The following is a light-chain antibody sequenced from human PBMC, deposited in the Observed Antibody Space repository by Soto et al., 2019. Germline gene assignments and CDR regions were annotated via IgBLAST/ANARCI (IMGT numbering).Light chain of an antibody. CDR2: EVS. V-gene: IGLV2-8*01. CDR1: SSDVGAYDS. Sequence: QSVLTQPASVSGSLGQSVTISFTGTSSDVGAYDSVSWYQHHPGKAPTALIYEVSKRPSGVPDRFSGSKSGNTASLTVSGLQAEDEADYYCSSYAGNNNYVFGSGTKVTVL. CDR3: SSYAGNNNYV. J-gene: IGLJ1*01.